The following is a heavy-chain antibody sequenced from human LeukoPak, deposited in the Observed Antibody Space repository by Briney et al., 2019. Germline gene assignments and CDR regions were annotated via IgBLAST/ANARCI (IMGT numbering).Heavy chain of an antibody. CDR1: GYTFTSYD. J-gene: IGHJ4*02. D-gene: IGHD3-3*01. Sequence: ASVKVSCKASGYTFTSYDINWVRQATGQGLEWMGWMNPNSGNTGYAQKFQGRVTITRNTSISTAYMELSSLRSEDTAVYYCARGPQLLARGAYGAWDYFDYWGQGTLVTVSS. V-gene: IGHV1-8*03. CDR2: MNPNSGNT. CDR3: ARGPQLLARGAYGAWDYFDY.